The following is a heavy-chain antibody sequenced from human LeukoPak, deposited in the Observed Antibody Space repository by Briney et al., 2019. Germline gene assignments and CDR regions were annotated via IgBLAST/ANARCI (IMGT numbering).Heavy chain of an antibody. D-gene: IGHD3-22*01. J-gene: IGHJ4*02. Sequence: SETLSLTCTVSGGSISSGSCYWSWIRQPAGKGLEWIGRIYTSGSTNYNPSLKSRVTISVDTSKNQFSLKLSSVTAADAAVYYCAREFYYDSSGYYSVYFDYWGQGTLVTVSS. CDR2: IYTSGST. CDR1: GGSISSGSCY. V-gene: IGHV4-61*02. CDR3: AREFYYDSSGYYSVYFDY.